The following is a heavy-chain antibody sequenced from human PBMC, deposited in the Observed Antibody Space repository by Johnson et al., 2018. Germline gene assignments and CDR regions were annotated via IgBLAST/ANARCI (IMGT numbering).Heavy chain of an antibody. CDR3: AREAAGRHYNHYGTDV. Sequence: QVQLVESGGGLVKPGGSLRLSCAASGFDFGDYYMSWIRQAPGKGLEWLSYISDRSSTIYYADSVKGRFTISRANAKSSLYRQMNSLRADDTAVYYGAREAAGRHYNHYGTDVWGQGATVTVS. CDR1: GFDFGDYY. CDR2: ISDRSSTI. J-gene: IGHJ6*02. V-gene: IGHV3-11*01. D-gene: IGHD3-10*01.